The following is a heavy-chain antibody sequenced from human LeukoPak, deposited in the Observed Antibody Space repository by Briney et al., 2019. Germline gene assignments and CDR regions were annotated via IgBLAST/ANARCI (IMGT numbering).Heavy chain of an antibody. CDR3: ARGTDAYKLGNI. CDR2: SSHNEGT. CDR1: GGSFSDHY. V-gene: IGHV4-34*01. Sequence: SETLSLTCGVYGGSFSDHYWTWIRHSPGKGLEWIGESSHNEGTHYDPSLKSRVTMSLDTSKNQFYLNLNSVTAADTAAYYCARGTDAYKLGNIWGQGTLVTVSP. J-gene: IGHJ4*02. D-gene: IGHD5-24*01.